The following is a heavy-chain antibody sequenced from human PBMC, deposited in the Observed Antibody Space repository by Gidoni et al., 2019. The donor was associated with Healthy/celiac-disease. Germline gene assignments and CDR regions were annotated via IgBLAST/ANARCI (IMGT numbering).Heavy chain of an antibody. V-gene: IGHV2-70*04. Sequence: QVTLKESGPALVKPTQTLTLTCTFSGFSLSTSGMRVSWIRQPPGKALEWLARIDWDDDKFYSTSLKTRLTISKDTSKNQVVLTMTNMDPVDTATYYCARTNCGGDCYSLGWYFDLWGRGTLVTVSS. J-gene: IGHJ2*01. D-gene: IGHD2-21*02. CDR3: ARTNCGGDCYSLGWYFDL. CDR1: GFSLSTSGMR. CDR2: IDWDDDK.